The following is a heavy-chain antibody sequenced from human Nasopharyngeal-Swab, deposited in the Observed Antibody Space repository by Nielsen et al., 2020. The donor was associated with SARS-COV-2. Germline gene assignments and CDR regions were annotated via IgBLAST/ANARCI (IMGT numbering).Heavy chain of an antibody. V-gene: IGHV1-2*06. D-gene: IGHD1/OR15-1a*01. Sequence: ASVKVSCKASGYTFTGYYMHWVRQAPGQGLEWMGRINPNSGGTNYAQKFQGRVTMTRDTSISTVYMELSRLRSDDTAVYYCASLNGNKNLGLYYYYGMDVWGQGTTVTVSS. CDR3: ASLNGNKNLGLYYYYGMDV. CDR2: INPNSGGT. CDR1: GYTFTGYY. J-gene: IGHJ6*02.